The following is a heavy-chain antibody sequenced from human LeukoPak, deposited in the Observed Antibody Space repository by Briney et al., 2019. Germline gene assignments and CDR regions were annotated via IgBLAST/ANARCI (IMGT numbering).Heavy chain of an antibody. V-gene: IGHV1-18*01. CDR1: GYTFTSYG. D-gene: IGHD6-13*01. CDR2: ISAYNGNT. CDR3: ARDFSGAAAGTVEVDY. Sequence: ASVKVSCKASGYTFTSYGISWVRQAPGQGLEWMGWISAYNGNTNYAQKLQGRVTMTTDTSTSTAYMELRSLRSDDTAVYYCARDFSGAAAGTVEVDYWGLGTLVTVSS. J-gene: IGHJ4*02.